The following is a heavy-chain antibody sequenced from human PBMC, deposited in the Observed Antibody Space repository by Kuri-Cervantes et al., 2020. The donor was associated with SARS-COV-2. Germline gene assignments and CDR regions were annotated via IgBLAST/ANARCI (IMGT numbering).Heavy chain of an antibody. CDR1: GGTFSSYA. CDR2: IIPIFGTA. D-gene: IGHD3-16*02. CDR3: ARGLNRWVDYGMDV. V-gene: IGHV1-69*13. J-gene: IGHJ6*02. Sequence: SVKVSCKASGGTFSSYAISWVRQAPGQGLEWMGGIIPIFGTANYEQKFQGRVTITADESTSTAYMELSSLRSEDTAVYYCARGLNRWVDYGMDVWGQGTTVTVSS.